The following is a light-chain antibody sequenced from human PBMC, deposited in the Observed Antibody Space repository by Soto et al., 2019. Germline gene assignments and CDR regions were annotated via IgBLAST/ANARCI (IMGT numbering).Light chain of an antibody. CDR1: NIGSKS. J-gene: IGLJ2*01. CDR3: QVWDNSSDHPGVV. V-gene: IGLV3-21*02. CDR2: DDS. Sequence: VLTQPPSVSVAPGQTARITCGGNNIGSKSVHWYQQKPAQAPVLVVYDDSDRPSGIPERFSGSNSGTTATLTISRVEAGDEADYYCQVWDNSSDHPGVVFGGGTKVTVL.